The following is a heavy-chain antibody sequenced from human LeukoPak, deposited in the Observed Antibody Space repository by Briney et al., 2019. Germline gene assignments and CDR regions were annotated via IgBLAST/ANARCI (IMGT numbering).Heavy chain of an antibody. CDR3: AKDRLSTPTAPRFDP. CDR1: GLTFSDFY. D-gene: IGHD2-15*01. J-gene: IGHJ5*02. Sequence: GGSLRLSCAASGLTFSDFYMSWIRQAPGKGLEWVSYISSGSSYTDYADSVKGRFTISRDDAKNSLYLQMNSLRAEDTALYYCAKDRLSTPTAPRFDPWGQGTQVTVSS. CDR2: ISSGSSYT. V-gene: IGHV3-11*03.